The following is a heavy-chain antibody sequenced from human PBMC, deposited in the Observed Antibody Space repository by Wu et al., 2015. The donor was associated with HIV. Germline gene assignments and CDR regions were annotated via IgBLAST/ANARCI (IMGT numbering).Heavy chain of an antibody. CDR1: GYTFTSYG. CDR3: ARDRRDYVWGSSSAYIDY. D-gene: IGHD3-16*01. V-gene: IGHV1-18*01. Sequence: QVQLVQSGAEVKKPGASVKVSCKASGYTFTSYGISWVRQAPGQGLEWMGWISAYNGNTNYAQKLQGRVTMTTDTSTSTAYMELRSLRSDDTAVYYCARDRRDYVWGSSSAYIDYWGPGERWSPSPQ. J-gene: IGHJ4*02. CDR2: ISAYNGNT.